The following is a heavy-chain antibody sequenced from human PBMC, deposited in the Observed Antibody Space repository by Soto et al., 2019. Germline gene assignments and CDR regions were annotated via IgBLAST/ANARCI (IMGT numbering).Heavy chain of an antibody. CDR2: IWYDGSNK. CDR1: GFTFSSYG. V-gene: IGHV3-33*01. Sequence: GGSLRLSCAASGFTFSSYGMHWVRQAPGKGLEWVAVIWYDGSNKYYADSVKGRFTISRDNSKNTLYLQMNSLRAEDTAVYYCARDRLRAAIDYWGQGTLVTVSS. J-gene: IGHJ4*02. CDR3: ARDRLRAAIDY.